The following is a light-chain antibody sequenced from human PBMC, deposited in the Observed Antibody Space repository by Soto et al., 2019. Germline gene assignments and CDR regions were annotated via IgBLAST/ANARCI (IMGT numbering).Light chain of an antibody. V-gene: IGKV3-11*01. CDR2: DAS. CDR3: QQRANRLT. CDR1: QSIGRY. Sequence: EIVLTQSPATLSLSPGERVTLSCRASQSIGRYLAWSEHIPGQAPRLLIYDASNKATGITARFSGSGSGADFTLNISGREPEGFADYYCQQRANRLTFGGGTKVEIK. J-gene: IGKJ4*01.